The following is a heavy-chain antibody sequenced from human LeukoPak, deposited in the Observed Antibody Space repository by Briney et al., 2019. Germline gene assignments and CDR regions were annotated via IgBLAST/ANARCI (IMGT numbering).Heavy chain of an antibody. V-gene: IGHV3-23*01. CDR1: GFTFSSYA. Sequence: GGSLRLSCAASGFTFSSYAMSWVRQAPGKGLEWVSAISGSGGSTYYADSVKGRFTISRDNSKNTLYLQMNSLRAEDTAVYYCAEDRLGYCSSTSCRPYGMDVWGKGTTVTVSS. CDR3: AEDRLGYCSSTSCRPYGMDV. D-gene: IGHD2-2*01. CDR2: ISGSGGST. J-gene: IGHJ6*04.